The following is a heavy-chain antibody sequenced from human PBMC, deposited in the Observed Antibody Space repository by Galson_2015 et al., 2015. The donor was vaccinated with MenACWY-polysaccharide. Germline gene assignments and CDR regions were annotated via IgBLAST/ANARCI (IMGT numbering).Heavy chain of an antibody. CDR2: IFHSGTT. V-gene: IGHV4-38-2*01. J-gene: IGHJ4*02. D-gene: IGHD1-26*01. CDR1: DYSIRSGYF. CDR3: ARVEKYSGSFYILY. Sequence: SETLSLTFAVSDYSIRSGYFWGWIRQPPGKGLEWIASIFHSGTTYYNPSLKSRVTISVDTSKNQFSLKLSSVTAADTAVYYCARVEKYSGSFYILYWGQGTLVTVSS.